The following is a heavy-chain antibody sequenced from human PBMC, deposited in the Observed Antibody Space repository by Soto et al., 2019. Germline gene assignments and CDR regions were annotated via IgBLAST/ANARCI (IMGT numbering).Heavy chain of an antibody. CDR3: ASRLKAESRSLPYYSDFDV. Sequence: GESLKISCQASGYTFSKYWIAWGRQMPGKCLEYNGIVYPGDSDTRYSPSFQCQVTISADTATSTAYMQWNSLNAADSAMYYCASRLKAESRSLPYYSDFDVSGRGTTVPVS. J-gene: IGHJ6*02. CDR1: GYTFSKYW. CDR2: VYPGDSDT. V-gene: IGHV5-51*01.